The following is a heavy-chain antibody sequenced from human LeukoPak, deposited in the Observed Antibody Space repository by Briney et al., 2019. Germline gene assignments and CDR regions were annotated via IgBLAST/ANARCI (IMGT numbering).Heavy chain of an antibody. Sequence: TSETLSLTCSVSGVSISAYYWSWIRQPAGKGLEWIGRIYPGESIYASENTNYNPSLKSRVSMSGDTSKNQVSLKLRSVTAADTAVYYCARGQGTVTTHWGQGTLVTVSS. J-gene: IGHJ4*02. CDR3: ARGQGTVTTH. D-gene: IGHD4-17*01. CDR1: GVSISAYY. V-gene: IGHV4-4*07. CDR2: IYPGESIYASENT.